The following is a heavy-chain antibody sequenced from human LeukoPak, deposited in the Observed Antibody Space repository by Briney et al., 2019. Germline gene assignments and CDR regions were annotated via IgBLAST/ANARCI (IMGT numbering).Heavy chain of an antibody. CDR2: IWYDGSNK. CDR3: ARDSEGIQLWLLGDDAFDI. J-gene: IGHJ3*02. Sequence: GRSLRLSCAASGFTFSSYGMHWVRQAPGKGLEWVAVIWYDGSNKYYADSVKGRFTISRDNSKNTLYLQMNSLRAEDTAVYYCARDSEGIQLWLLGDDAFDIWGQGTMVTVSS. CDR1: GFTFSSYG. V-gene: IGHV3-33*01. D-gene: IGHD5-18*01.